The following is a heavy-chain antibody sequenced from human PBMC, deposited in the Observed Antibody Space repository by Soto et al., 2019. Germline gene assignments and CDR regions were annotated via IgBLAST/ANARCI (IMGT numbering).Heavy chain of an antibody. J-gene: IGHJ4*02. V-gene: IGHV1-18*04. CDR3: ARVAGGYNHLSFAF. CDR1: GYTFTSYG. Sequence: APVKVSCKSSGYTFTSYGISWVRQAPGQGLEWMGWISAYNGNTNYAQKLQGRVTMTTDTSTSTAYMELRSLRSDDTAVYYCARVAGGYNHLSFAFSGQGTLVTVSS. CDR2: ISAYNGNT. D-gene: IGHD5-12*01.